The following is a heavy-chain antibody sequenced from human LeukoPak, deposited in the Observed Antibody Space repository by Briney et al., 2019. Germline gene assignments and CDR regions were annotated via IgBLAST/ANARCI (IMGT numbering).Heavy chain of an antibody. CDR1: GFTFSNAW. D-gene: IGHD3-16*01. J-gene: IGHJ4*02. Sequence: GGSLRLSCAASGFTFSNAWMTWVRQAPGKGLEWVSAISGSGGSTYYADSVKGRFTISRDNAKNSLYLQMNSLRAEDTAVYYCARVTLGTYYFDYWGQGTLVTVSS. V-gene: IGHV3-11*04. CDR2: ISGSGGST. CDR3: ARVTLGTYYFDY.